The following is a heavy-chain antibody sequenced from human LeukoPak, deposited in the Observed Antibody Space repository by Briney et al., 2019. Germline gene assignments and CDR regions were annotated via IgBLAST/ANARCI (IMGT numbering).Heavy chain of an antibody. J-gene: IGHJ6*02. CDR3: AREVGIHLRHYYGMDV. Sequence: PGGSLRLSCEASGFTFSSYAMHWVRQAPGKGLEWVAVISYDGSNKYYADSVKGRFTISRDNSKNTLYLQMNSLRAEDTAVYYCAREVGIHLRHYYGMDVWGQGTTVTVSS. V-gene: IGHV3-30-3*01. CDR2: ISYDGSNK. CDR1: GFTFSSYA. D-gene: IGHD1-26*01.